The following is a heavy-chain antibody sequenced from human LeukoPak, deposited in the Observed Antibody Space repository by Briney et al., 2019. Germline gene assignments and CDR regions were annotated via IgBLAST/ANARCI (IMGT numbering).Heavy chain of an antibody. J-gene: IGHJ6*02. CDR3: ARDRWQLWSPALYYYYYGMDV. CDR1: GFTFSSYS. V-gene: IGHV3-21*01. Sequence: GGSLRLSCAASGFTFSSYSMNWVRQAPGKGLEWVSSISSSSSNIYYADSVKGRFTISRDNAKNSLYLQMNSLRAEDTAVYYCARDRWQLWSPALYYYYYGMDVWGQGTTVTVSS. D-gene: IGHD5-18*01. CDR2: ISSSSSNI.